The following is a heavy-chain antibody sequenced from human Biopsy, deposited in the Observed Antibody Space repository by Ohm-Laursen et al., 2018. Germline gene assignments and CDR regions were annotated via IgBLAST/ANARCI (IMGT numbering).Heavy chain of an antibody. CDR1: GFTFRTYG. D-gene: IGHD5/OR15-5a*01. V-gene: IGHV3-30*18. CDR2: ISYDQITK. Sequence: RSLRLSCAASGFTFRTYGMHWVRLAPGKGLEWVAVISYDQITKHYADSVRGRFTISRDNSKNTLYLQVNSLRAEDTAVYYCAKDLSVYYYYGIDVWGQGTLVTVSS. CDR3: AKDLSVYYYYGIDV. J-gene: IGHJ6*02.